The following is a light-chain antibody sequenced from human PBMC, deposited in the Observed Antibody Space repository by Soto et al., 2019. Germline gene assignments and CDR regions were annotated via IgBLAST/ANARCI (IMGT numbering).Light chain of an antibody. CDR2: DVS. CDR1: SSDVGDYNN. CDR3: SPYASNSTPVV. J-gene: IGLJ2*01. V-gene: IGLV2-14*01. Sequence: QSVLTQPASVSGSPGQSITMSCTGASSDVGDYNNVSWYQQHPGKAPKLVIYDVSHRPSGVSNRFSGSKSGNTASLTISGLQAEDEADYYCSPYASNSTPVVFGGGTKVTVL.